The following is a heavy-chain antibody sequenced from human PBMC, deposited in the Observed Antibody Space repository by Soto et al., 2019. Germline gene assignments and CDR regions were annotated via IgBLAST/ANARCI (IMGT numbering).Heavy chain of an antibody. Sequence: ASVKVSCKASGGTFSSYAISWVRQAPGQGLEWMGGIIPIFGTANYAQKFQGRVTITADESTGTAYMELSSLRSEDTAVYYCARETYCGGDCYSGTDYWGQGTLVTVSS. CDR1: GGTFSSYA. CDR2: IIPIFGTA. J-gene: IGHJ4*02. CDR3: ARETYCGGDCYSGTDY. V-gene: IGHV1-69*13. D-gene: IGHD2-21*02.